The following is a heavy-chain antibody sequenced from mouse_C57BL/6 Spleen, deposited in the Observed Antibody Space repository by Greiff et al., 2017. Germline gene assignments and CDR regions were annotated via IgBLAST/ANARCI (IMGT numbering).Heavy chain of an antibody. CDR2: IYPSDSET. D-gene: IGHD1-1*01. CDR1: GYTFTSYW. J-gene: IGHJ4*01. CDR3: AREYYGPYAMDY. Sequence: QVQLQQPGAELVRPGSSVKLSCKASGYTFTSYWMDWVKQRPGQGLEWIGNIYPSDSETHYNQKFKDKATLTVDKSSSTAYMQLSSLTSEDSAVYYCAREYYGPYAMDYWGQGTSVTVSS. V-gene: IGHV1-61*01.